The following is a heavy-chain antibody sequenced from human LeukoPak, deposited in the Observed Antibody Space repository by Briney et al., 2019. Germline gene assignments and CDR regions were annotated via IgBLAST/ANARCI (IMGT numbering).Heavy chain of an antibody. Sequence: ASVKVSCTASGYTFTSYGISWVRQAPGQGLEWMGWISAYNGNTNYAQKLQGRVTMTTDTSTSTAYMELRSLRSDDTAVYYCARLGNYYDSSGYPLDYWGQGTLVTVSS. D-gene: IGHD3-22*01. CDR1: GYTFTSYG. CDR2: ISAYNGNT. J-gene: IGHJ4*02. V-gene: IGHV1-18*01. CDR3: ARLGNYYDSSGYPLDY.